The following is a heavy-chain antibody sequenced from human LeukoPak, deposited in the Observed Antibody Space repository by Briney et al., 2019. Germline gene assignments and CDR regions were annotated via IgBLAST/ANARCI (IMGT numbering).Heavy chain of an antibody. CDR2: INPNSGGT. D-gene: IGHD3-22*01. CDR1: GYTFTGYY. Sequence: GASVKVSCKASGYTFTGYYMHWVRQAPGQGLEWMGWINPNSGGTNYAQKFQGRVTMTRDTSISTAYMELSRLRSDDTAVYYCARGHYYDSSYYFDYRGQGTLVTVSS. CDR3: ARGHYYDSSYYFDY. V-gene: IGHV1-2*02. J-gene: IGHJ4*02.